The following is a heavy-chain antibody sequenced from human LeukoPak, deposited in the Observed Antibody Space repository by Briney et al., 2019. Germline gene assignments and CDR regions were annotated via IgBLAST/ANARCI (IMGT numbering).Heavy chain of an antibody. V-gene: IGHV3-23*01. CDR2: ISGSGGST. CDR1: GFTFSSYW. CDR3: AKDRHAPGRYCSSTSCLPFDP. Sequence: PGGSLRLSCAASGFTFSSYWMHWVRQAPGKGLEWVSAISGSGGSTYYADSVKGRFTISRDDSEKKLYLQMNSLRAEDTAVYYCAKDRHAPGRYCSSTSCLPFDPWGQGTLVTVSS. D-gene: IGHD2-2*01. J-gene: IGHJ5*02.